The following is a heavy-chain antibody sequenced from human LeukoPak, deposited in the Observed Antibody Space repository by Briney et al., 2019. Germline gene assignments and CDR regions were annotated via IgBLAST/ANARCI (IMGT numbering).Heavy chain of an antibody. CDR1: GFTFSTYS. CDR3: ATDGGVVGAAIN. V-gene: IGHV3-48*02. Sequence: PGGSLRLSCAASGFTFSTYSIHWVRQAPGKGLEWVSYISDSGDTTYYADSVKGRFTISRDNAKNSLYLQMNSLREEDTAVYYCATDGGVVGAAINSGQGTLVTVSS. D-gene: IGHD2-15*01. CDR2: ISDSGDTT. J-gene: IGHJ4*02.